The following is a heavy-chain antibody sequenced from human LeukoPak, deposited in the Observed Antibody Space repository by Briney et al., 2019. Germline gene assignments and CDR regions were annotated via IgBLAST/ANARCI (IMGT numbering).Heavy chain of an antibody. Sequence: SETLSLTCSVSGGSVTKYYWSWIRQPSGRGLEWIGRIFPGGGNNYNPSLKSRVTMSVDPSKNQFSLRLSSVTAADTAIYYCARLGTYSSSSLFDSWGQGTLVTVS. CDR1: GGSVTKYY. CDR3: ARLGTYSSSSLFDS. CDR2: IFPGGGN. D-gene: IGHD6-6*01. J-gene: IGHJ4*02. V-gene: IGHV4-4*07.